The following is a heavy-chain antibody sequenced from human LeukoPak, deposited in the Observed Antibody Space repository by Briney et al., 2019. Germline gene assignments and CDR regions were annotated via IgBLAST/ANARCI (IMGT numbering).Heavy chain of an antibody. CDR1: GYTFTSYD. Sequence: ASVKVSCKASGYTFTSYDINWVRQATGQGLEWMGWMNPNSGNTGYAQKFQGRVTMTRNTSISTAYMELSSLRSEDTAVYYCAGECSGSYYLSDYYYGMDVWGQGATVTVSS. D-gene: IGHD3-10*02. V-gene: IGHV1-8*01. CDR2: MNPNSGNT. J-gene: IGHJ6*02. CDR3: AGECSGSYYLSDYYYGMDV.